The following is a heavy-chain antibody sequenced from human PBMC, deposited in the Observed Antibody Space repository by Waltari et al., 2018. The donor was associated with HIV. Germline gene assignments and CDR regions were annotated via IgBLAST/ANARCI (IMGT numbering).Heavy chain of an antibody. CDR2: IYYSGSA. J-gene: IGHJ4*02. CDR3: ARDDVGVVVC. CDR1: GGSLRRGGYY. V-gene: IGHV4-31*03. D-gene: IGHD3-10*01. Sequence: QVQLQESGPGLVMPSQTLTITCSVSGGSLRRGGYYWSWIRQHPGKGLEWIGYIYYSGSAHYNPSLKSRVTISVDTSKNQFSLKVRSVTAADTAVYYCARDDVGVVVCWGQGTLVTVSS.